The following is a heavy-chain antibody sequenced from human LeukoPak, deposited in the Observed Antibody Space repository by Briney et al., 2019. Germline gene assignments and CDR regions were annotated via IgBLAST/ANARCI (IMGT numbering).Heavy chain of an antibody. V-gene: IGHV3-30*02. CDR3: AAPSSVAARTLFDY. D-gene: IGHD6-6*01. CDR2: IRYDGSNK. J-gene: IGHJ4*02. Sequence: PGGSLRLSCAASGFTFSSYGMHWFRQAPGKGLEWVAFIRYDGSNKYYADSVKGRFTISRDNSKNTLYLQMSSLRAEDTAVYYCAAPSSVAARTLFDYWGQGTLVTVSS. CDR1: GFTFSSYG.